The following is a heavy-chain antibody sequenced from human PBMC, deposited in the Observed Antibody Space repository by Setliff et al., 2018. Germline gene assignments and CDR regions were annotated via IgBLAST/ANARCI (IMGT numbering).Heavy chain of an antibody. CDR1: GYIFTTYA. Sequence: ASVKVSCKASGYIFTTYAMSWMRQAPGQGLEWMGWINTNTGNPTYSQGFTGRIVFSLEASANTAYLQISNLETEDTGVYYCSRETWYDEGYSYMDVWGQGTAVTVSS. J-gene: IGHJ6*03. CDR2: INTNTGNP. D-gene: IGHD1-1*01. V-gene: IGHV7-4-1*02. CDR3: SRETWYDEGYSYMDV.